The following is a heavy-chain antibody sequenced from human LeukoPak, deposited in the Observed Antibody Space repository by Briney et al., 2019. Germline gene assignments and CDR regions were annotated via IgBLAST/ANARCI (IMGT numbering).Heavy chain of an antibody. V-gene: IGHV5-10-1*01. CDR3: ARPDCSGGNCYLLTY. J-gene: IGHJ4*02. D-gene: IGHD2-15*01. CDR1: GSIFDNYW. Sequence: GESLQISGKGSGSIFDNYWISGGRQLPGKGGEWVGRIDPSDSYNNYRPSCEGHVTISADKSSSTCNLEWRSLKASDTAVYYCARPDCSGGNCYLLTYWGQGSLVTVSS. CDR2: IDPSDSYN.